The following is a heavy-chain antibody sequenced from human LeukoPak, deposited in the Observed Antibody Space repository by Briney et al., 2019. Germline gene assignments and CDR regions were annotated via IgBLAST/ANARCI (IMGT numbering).Heavy chain of an antibody. Sequence: SETLSLTYTVSGGSNSSSSYYWGWIRQPPGKGLEWIGSIYYSGSTYYNPSLKSRVTISVDTSKNQLSLKLSSVTAADTAVYYCARQPEGYYYYMDVWGKGTTVTVSS. V-gene: IGHV4-39*01. CDR1: GGSNSSSSYY. CDR2: IYYSGST. CDR3: ARQPEGYYYYMDV. J-gene: IGHJ6*03. D-gene: IGHD1-14*01.